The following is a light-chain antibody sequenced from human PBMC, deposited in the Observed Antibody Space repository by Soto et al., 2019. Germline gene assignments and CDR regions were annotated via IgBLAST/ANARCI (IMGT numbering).Light chain of an antibody. J-gene: IGLJ1*01. CDR2: KDS. V-gene: IGLV3-27*01. Sequence: SSELTQPSSVSVSPGQTARITCSGDVLAKKYARWFQQKPGQAPVLVIYKDSERPSGIPERFSGSSSGTTVTLTISGAQVEDEADYYCYSEADNNQGVFGTGTKLTVL. CDR1: VLAKKY. CDR3: YSEADNNQGV.